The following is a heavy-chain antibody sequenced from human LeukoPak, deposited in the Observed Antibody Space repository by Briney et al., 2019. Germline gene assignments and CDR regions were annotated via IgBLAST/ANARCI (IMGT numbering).Heavy chain of an antibody. J-gene: IGHJ4*02. V-gene: IGHV3-30-3*01. D-gene: IGHD5-24*01. CDR3: RGYGNIDY. Sequence: PGGSLRLSCAASGFTFSTYPMHWVRQAPGKGLEWVAIISYDGGKKYFADSVKGRFTISRDNSKNTLYLQMNSLRAEDTAVYYCRGYGNIDYWGQGTLVTVSS. CDR1: GFTFSTYP. CDR2: ISYDGGKK.